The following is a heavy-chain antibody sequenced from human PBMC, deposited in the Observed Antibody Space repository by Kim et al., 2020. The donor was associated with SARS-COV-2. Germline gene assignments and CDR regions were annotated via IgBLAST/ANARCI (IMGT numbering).Heavy chain of an antibody. Sequence: SETLSLICTVSGYSISSGYYWGWIRQPPGKGLEWIGSIYHSGSTYYNPSLKSRVTISVDTSKNQFSLKLSSVTAADTVVYYCARDSNKADYWGQGTLVTVSS. CDR1: GYSISSGYY. CDR3: ARDSNKADY. V-gene: IGHV4-38-2*02. J-gene: IGHJ4*02. CDR2: IYHSGST.